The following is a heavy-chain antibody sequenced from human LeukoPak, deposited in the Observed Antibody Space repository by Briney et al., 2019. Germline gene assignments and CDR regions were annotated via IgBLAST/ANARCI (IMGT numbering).Heavy chain of an antibody. CDR2: ISYDGSNK. J-gene: IGHJ4*02. Sequence: GGSLRLSCAASGFTFSSYGMHWVRQAPGKGLEWVAVISYDGSNKYYADSVKGRFTISRDNSKNTLYLQMNSLRAEDTAVYYCAKGRGYSYGYYGYWGQGTLVTVSS. V-gene: IGHV3-30*18. CDR1: GFTFSSYG. D-gene: IGHD5-18*01. CDR3: AKGRGYSYGYYGY.